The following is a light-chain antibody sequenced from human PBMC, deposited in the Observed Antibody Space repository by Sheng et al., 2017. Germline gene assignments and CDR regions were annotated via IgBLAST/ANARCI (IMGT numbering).Light chain of an antibody. CDR1: QSVTSNY. CDR2: DAS. Sequence: DIVLTQSPDTLSLSPGERATLTCRASQSVTSNYLAWYQQKPGQAPRLLVYDASNRATGIPARFSGSGSGTDFTLTISSLEPEDFAVYYCQQRSDWPLTFGGGTKVEIK. CDR3: QQRSDWPLT. V-gene: IGKV3-11*01. J-gene: IGKJ4*01.